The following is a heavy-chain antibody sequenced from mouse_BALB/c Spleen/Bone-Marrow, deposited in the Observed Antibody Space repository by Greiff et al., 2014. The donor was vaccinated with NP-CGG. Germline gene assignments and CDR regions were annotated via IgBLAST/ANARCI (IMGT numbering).Heavy chain of an antibody. Sequence: VKLMESGAELVRPGVSVKISCKGSGYTFTDYAIHWVKQSHAKSLEWIGLISSYYGDASYNQKFKGKATMTVDKSSSTAYMDLARLTSEDSAIYYGARSGKVRNAMDYWGQGTSVTVSS. CDR3: ARSGKVRNAMDY. V-gene: IGHV1S137*01. J-gene: IGHJ4*01. CDR2: ISSYYGDA. CDR1: GYTFTDYA. D-gene: IGHD2-14*01.